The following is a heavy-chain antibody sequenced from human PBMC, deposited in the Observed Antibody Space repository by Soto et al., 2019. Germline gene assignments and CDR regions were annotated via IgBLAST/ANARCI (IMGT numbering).Heavy chain of an antibody. CDR3: ARDGDYFGSGSPPLLSR. V-gene: IGHV4-31*03. D-gene: IGHD3-10*01. J-gene: IGHJ4*02. Sequence: QVQLQESGPGLVKPSQTLSLTCTVSGGSITSGGYCWTWIRQHPVKGLEWMGHIYYSGSTSYNPSLKSRVTISIDTSKNQFSLKLTSVTAADTAVYYCARDGDYFGSGSPPLLSRWGQEPWSPSPQ. CDR2: IYYSGST. CDR1: GGSITSGGYC.